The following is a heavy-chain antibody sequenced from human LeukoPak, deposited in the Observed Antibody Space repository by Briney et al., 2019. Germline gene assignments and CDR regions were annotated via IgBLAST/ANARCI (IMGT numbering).Heavy chain of an antibody. D-gene: IGHD5-24*01. J-gene: IGHJ4*02. CDR2: IKQDGSEK. CDR3: ARAMDGSRFDY. Sequence: GGSLRLSCAASGFTLSNCWMSWVRQAPGKGPEWVANIKQDGSEKSYVDSVKGRFTISRDNAKSSLYLHMNSLRAEDTAVYYCARAMDGSRFDYWGQGTLVTVSS. CDR1: GFTLSNCW. V-gene: IGHV3-7*01.